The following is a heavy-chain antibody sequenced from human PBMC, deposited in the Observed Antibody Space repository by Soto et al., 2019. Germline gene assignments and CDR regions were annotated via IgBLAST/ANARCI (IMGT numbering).Heavy chain of an antibody. D-gene: IGHD1-26*01. V-gene: IGHV3-23*01. J-gene: IGHJ6*03. CDR3: AKVGREDYYYYIDV. CDR2: ISGSGGST. CDR1: GFTFSSYA. Sequence: GGSLRLSCAASGFTFSSYAMSWVRQAPGKGLEWVSAISGSGGSTYYADSVKGRFTISRDNSKNTLYLQMNSLRAEDTAVYYCAKVGREDYYYYIDVWGKGTTVTVSS.